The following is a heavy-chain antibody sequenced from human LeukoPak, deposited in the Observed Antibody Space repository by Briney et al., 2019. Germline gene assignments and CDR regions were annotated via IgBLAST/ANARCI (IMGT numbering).Heavy chain of an antibody. CDR3: VRAGSDLREVHQYFFDY. CDR1: GFTFSSYG. D-gene: IGHD3-16*02. J-gene: IGHJ4*02. Sequence: GGSLRLSCAAPGFTFSSYGMHWVRQAPGKGLEWVAFIRYDGSNKYYADSVKGRFTISRDNAKNSLYLQMNSLRVEDTAVYYCVRAGSDLREVHQYFFDYWGQGTLVTVSS. V-gene: IGHV3-30*02. CDR2: IRYDGSNK.